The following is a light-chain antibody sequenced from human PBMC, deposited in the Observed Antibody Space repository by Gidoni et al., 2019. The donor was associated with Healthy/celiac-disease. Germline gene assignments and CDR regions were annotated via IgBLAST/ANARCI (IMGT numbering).Light chain of an antibody. CDR1: QSVSSY. CDR3: QQRSNWPPLT. Sequence: EIVVTQSPAPLSLSPGERATLSCSASQSVSSYLAWYQQKPGQAPRLLIYDGANRATGIPARFSGSGSGTDFTLTISSLEPEDFAVYYCQQRSNWPPLTFGGGPKVEIK. V-gene: IGKV3-11*01. CDR2: DGA. J-gene: IGKJ4*01.